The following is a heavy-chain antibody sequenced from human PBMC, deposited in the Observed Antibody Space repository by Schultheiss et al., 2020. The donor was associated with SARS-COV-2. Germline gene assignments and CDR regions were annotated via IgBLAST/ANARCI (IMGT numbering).Heavy chain of an antibody. J-gene: IGHJ4*02. CDR1: GYSISSGYY. V-gene: IGHV3-15*01. Sequence: ETLSLTCTVSGYSISSGYYWGWIRQTPGKGLEWVGRIKSKTDGGTTDYAAPVKGRFTISRDDSKNTLYLQMNSLKTEDTAVYYCTTDPLYPRGWGQGTLVTVSS. CDR3: TTDPLYPRG. D-gene: IGHD2-8*01. CDR2: IKSKTDGGTT.